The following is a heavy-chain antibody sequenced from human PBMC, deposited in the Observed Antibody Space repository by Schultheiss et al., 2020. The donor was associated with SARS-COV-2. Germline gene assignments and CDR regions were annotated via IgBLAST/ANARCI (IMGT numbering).Heavy chain of an antibody. Sequence: SETLSLTCAVYGGSFSGYYWTWIRQPPGKRLEWIGYVYYSGSTNYNPSLKSRVTISVDTSKNQFSLKLTSVTAADTAVYYCARLRIPRVWFDPWGQGTLVTVSS. D-gene: IGHD2/OR15-2a*01. CDR1: GGSFSGYY. CDR3: ARLRIPRVWFDP. J-gene: IGHJ5*02. CDR2: VYYSGST. V-gene: IGHV4-59*01.